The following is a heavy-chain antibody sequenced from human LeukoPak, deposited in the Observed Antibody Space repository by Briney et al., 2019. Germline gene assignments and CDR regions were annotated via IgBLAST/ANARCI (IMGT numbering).Heavy chain of an antibody. D-gene: IGHD4/OR15-4a*01. CDR3: AREVSGLTHDY. Sequence: PGGSLRLSCAASGFTFSSHAMSWVRQPPGKGLEWIGEIYHSGSTNYNPSLKSRVTISVDKSKNQFSLKLSSVTAADTAVYYCAREVSGLTHDYWGQGTLVTVSS. CDR2: IYHSGST. V-gene: IGHV4-4*02. CDR1: GFTFSSHAM. J-gene: IGHJ4*02.